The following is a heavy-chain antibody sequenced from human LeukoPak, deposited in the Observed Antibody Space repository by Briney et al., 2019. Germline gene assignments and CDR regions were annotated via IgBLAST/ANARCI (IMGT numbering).Heavy chain of an antibody. D-gene: IGHD3-22*01. V-gene: IGHV4-59*01. Sequence: ATETLSLTCTVSGGSISSYYWSWIRQPPGKGLEWIGYIYYSGSTNYNPSLKSRVTISVDTSKNQFSLKLSSVTAADTAVYYCARSDGFYDSSGRDYWGQGTLVTVSS. CDR1: GGSISSYY. CDR2: IYYSGST. CDR3: ARSDGFYDSSGRDY. J-gene: IGHJ4*02.